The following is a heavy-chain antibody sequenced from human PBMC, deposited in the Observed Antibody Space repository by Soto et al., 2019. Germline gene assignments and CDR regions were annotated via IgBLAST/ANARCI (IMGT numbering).Heavy chain of an antibody. CDR1: GYTFTSYA. CDR3: ARVDYGDYIYYYYGMDV. D-gene: IGHD4-17*01. J-gene: IGHJ6*02. CDR2: INAGNGNT. Sequence: ASGKVSCKASGYTFTSYAMHWVRQAPGQRLEWMGWINAGNGNTKYSQKFQGRVTITRDTSASTAYMELSSLRSEDTAVYYCARVDYGDYIYYYYGMDVWGQGTTVTVS. V-gene: IGHV1-3*01.